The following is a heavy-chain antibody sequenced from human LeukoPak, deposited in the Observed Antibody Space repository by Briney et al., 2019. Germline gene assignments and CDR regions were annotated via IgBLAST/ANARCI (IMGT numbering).Heavy chain of an antibody. CDR2: IIPIFGTA. CDR3: ARGKPYYGILTGYPVDYYYYMDV. D-gene: IGHD3-9*01. CDR1: GGTFSSYA. J-gene: IGHJ6*03. Sequence: ASVKVSCKASGGTFSSYAISWVRQAPGQGLEWMGGIIPIFGTANYAQKFQGRVTITTDESTSTAYMELSSLRSEDTAVYYCARGKPYYGILTGYPVDYYYYMDVWGKGTTVTVSS. V-gene: IGHV1-69*05.